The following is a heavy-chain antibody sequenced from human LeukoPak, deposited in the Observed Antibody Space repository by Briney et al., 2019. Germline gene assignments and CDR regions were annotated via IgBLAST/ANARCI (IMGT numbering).Heavy chain of an antibody. V-gene: IGHV3-48*01. D-gene: IGHD3-3*01. J-gene: IGHJ2*01. CDR3: AGIIRGNWYFDL. Sequence: GGSLRLACAASGFTFSSYSMNWVRQAPGKGLEWVSYISSSSSTIYYADSVKGRFTISRDNAKNSLYLQMNSLRAEDTAVYYYAGIIRGNWYFDLWGRGTLVTVSS. CDR1: GFTFSSYS. CDR2: ISSSSSTI.